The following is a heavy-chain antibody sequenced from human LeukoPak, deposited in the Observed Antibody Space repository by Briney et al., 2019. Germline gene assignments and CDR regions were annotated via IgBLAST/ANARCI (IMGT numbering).Heavy chain of an antibody. CDR2: IYSSGST. J-gene: IGHJ4*02. Sequence: SETLSLTCTVSGGSISSSSYYWGWIRQSPGQGLEWIGSIYSSGSTYYNPSLKSRVTISIDTSKNQLSLKMSSVTAADTALYSCASNEWSGYYFDYWGQGTLVTVSS. D-gene: IGHD3-3*01. CDR3: ASNEWSGYYFDY. CDR1: GGSISSSSYY. V-gene: IGHV4-39*01.